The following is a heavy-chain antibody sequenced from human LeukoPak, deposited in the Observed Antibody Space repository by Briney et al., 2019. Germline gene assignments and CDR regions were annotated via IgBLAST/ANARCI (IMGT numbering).Heavy chain of an antibody. D-gene: IGHD6-13*01. J-gene: IGHJ4*02. CDR2: IYTSGST. CDR1: GGSISSYY. CDR3: ARGLVSSSWYLDDY. Sequence: SETLSLTCTVSGGSISSYYWSWIRQPAGKGLEWIGRIYTSGSTNYNPSLKSRVTMSVDTSKNQFSLKLSSVTAADTAVYYCARGLVSSSWYLDDYWGQGSLVTVSS. V-gene: IGHV4-4*07.